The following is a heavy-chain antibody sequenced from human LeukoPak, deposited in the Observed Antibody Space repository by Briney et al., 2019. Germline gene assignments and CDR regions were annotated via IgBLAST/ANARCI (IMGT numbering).Heavy chain of an antibody. Sequence: PGGSLRLSCAASGFTFSSYSMNWVREAPGKGLEWVSSISSSSSYIYYADSVKGRFTISRDHAKTSLYLQMDSLRAEDTAVYYCARGRIAAAGNWFDPWGQGTLVTVSS. V-gene: IGHV3-21*01. CDR1: GFTFSSYS. D-gene: IGHD6-13*01. CDR2: ISSSSSYI. CDR3: ARGRIAAAGNWFDP. J-gene: IGHJ5*02.